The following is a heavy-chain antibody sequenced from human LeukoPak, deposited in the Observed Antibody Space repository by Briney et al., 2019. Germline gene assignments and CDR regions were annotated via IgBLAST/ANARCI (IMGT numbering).Heavy chain of an antibody. CDR2: IYPGDSDT. Sequence: GESLKVSCKGCGYSFTSYWCGWVRQMLGKGLECMGIIYPGDSDTRYSPSFQGQVTISADKSISTAYLQWSSLKASDTAMYYCATLPYYYDSSGYYDYWGQGTLVTVSS. D-gene: IGHD3-22*01. CDR3: ATLPYYYDSSGYYDY. J-gene: IGHJ4*02. CDR1: GYSFTSYW. V-gene: IGHV5-51*01.